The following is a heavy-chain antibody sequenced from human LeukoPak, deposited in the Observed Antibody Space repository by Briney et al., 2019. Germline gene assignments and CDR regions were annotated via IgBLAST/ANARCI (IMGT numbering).Heavy chain of an antibody. CDR2: IIPILGIA. D-gene: IGHD3-22*01. CDR3: ARDRWGYDSSGYYAFDI. J-gene: IGHJ3*02. V-gene: IGHV1-69*04. CDR1: GGTFSSYA. Sequence: SVKVSCKAPGGTFSSYAISWVRQAPGQGLEWMGRIIPILGIANYAQKFQGRVTITADKSTSTAYMELSRLRSDDTAVYYCARDRWGYDSSGYYAFDIWGQGTMVTVSS.